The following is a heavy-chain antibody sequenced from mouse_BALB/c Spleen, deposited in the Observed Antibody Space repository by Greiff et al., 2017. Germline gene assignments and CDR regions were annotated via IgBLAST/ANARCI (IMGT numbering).Heavy chain of an antibody. CDR1: GYSITSDYA. CDR3: ARWGITTRYFDV. Sequence: VQLQQSGPGLVKPSQSLSLTCTVTGYSITSDYAWNWIRQFPGNKLEWMGYISYSGSTSYNPSLKSRISITRDTSKNQFFLQLNSVTTEDTATYYCARWGITTRYFDVWGAGTTVTVSS. V-gene: IGHV3-2*02. CDR2: ISYSGST. J-gene: IGHJ1*01. D-gene: IGHD1-1*01.